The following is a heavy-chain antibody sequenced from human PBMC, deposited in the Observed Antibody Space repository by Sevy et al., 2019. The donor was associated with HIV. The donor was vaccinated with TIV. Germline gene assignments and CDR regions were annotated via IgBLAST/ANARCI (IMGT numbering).Heavy chain of an antibody. V-gene: IGHV3-23*01. D-gene: IGHD3-22*01. CDR1: GFTFSSYA. J-gene: IGHJ4*02. CDR2: IRGSGGST. Sequence: GESLKISCAASGFTFSSYAMSWVRQAPGKGLEWVSFIRGSGGSTYYADSVKGRFTISRDNSKNTLYLQINSLRAEDTALYYCAKTTMIFDYWGQGALVTVSS. CDR3: AKTTMIFDY.